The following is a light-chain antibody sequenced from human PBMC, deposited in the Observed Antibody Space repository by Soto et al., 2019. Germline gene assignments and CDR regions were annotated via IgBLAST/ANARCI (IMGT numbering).Light chain of an antibody. Sequence: QSVLTQPPSASGTHGQRVTISCYRGSCNIGTNAVNWYQQLPGTAPKLLIYNNNQRPSGVPDRFSGSKSGTSASLAISGLQSEDEADYYCAAWDDSLNGYVFGTGTKATV. CDR2: NNN. V-gene: IGLV1-44*01. CDR3: AAWDDSLNGYV. CDR1: SCNIGTNA. J-gene: IGLJ1*01.